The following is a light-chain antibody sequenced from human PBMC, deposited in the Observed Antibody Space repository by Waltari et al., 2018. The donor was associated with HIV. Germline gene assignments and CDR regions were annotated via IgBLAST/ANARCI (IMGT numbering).Light chain of an antibody. J-gene: IGLJ3*02. CDR1: SSDVGNSNL. Sequence: QSALTQPASVSGSPGQSITISCTGSSSDVGNSNLVSWYQQHPGKAPKLMIYEGINRPSGVSNRFSGSNSGNTASLTISGLQAEDEADYYCCSYAGSSNWVFGGGTKLTVL. CDR2: EGI. V-gene: IGLV2-23*01. CDR3: CSYAGSSNWV.